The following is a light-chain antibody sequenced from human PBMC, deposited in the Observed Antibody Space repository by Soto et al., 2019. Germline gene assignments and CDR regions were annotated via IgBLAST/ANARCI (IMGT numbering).Light chain of an antibody. Sequence: QSALTQPRSVSGSPGRSVTISCTGTSSDVGGYDYVSWYQQHPGKAPKLLIYDVNKRPSGVPDRFSGSKSGNTASLTASGVQAEDEADYYCCSYAGKSTYTWVFGGGTKVTVL. CDR3: CSYAGKSTYTWV. J-gene: IGLJ3*02. V-gene: IGLV2-11*01. CDR2: DVN. CDR1: SSDVGGYDY.